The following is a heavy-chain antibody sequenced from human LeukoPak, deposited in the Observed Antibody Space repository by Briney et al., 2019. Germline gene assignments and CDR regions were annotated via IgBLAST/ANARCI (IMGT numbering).Heavy chain of an antibody. Sequence: PSETLSLTCAVYGGSFSGYYWSWIRQPPGKGLEWLGEINHSGSTNYDPSLKSRVTISVDTSKNQFSLKLSSVTAADTAVYYCARVLSSGWYDAWFDPWGQGTLVTVSS. CDR2: INHSGST. CDR1: GGSFSGYY. J-gene: IGHJ5*02. CDR3: ARVLSSGWYDAWFDP. D-gene: IGHD6-13*01. V-gene: IGHV4-34*01.